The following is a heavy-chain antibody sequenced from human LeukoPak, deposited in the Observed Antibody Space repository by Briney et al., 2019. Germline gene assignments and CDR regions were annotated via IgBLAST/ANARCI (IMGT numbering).Heavy chain of an antibody. D-gene: IGHD5-24*01. CDR2: ISGRGGST. CDR3: AKGGDGYNMGLYAFDI. V-gene: IGHV3-23*01. CDR1: GFTLSSYA. J-gene: IGHJ3*02. Sequence: GGSLRLSCAASGFTLSSYAMSWVRQAPGKGLEWVSAISGRGGSTYYADSVKGRFTISRDNSKNTLYLQMNSLRAEDTAVYYCAKGGDGYNMGLYAFDIWGQGTMVTVSS.